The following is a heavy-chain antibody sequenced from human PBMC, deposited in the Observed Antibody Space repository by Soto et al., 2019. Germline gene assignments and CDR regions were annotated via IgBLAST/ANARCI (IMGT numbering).Heavy chain of an antibody. Sequence: QVQLVQSGAEVKKPGSSVKVSCKASGGTFSSYAISWVRQAPGQGLEWMGGIIPIFGTANYAQKFQGRVTITADESTSTAYMELSSLRSEDTAVYYCARDQCGGDCYSSNYYYYYGMDVWGQGTTVTVSS. CDR3: ARDQCGGDCYSSNYYYYYGMDV. CDR1: GGTFSSYA. J-gene: IGHJ6*02. V-gene: IGHV1-69*12. D-gene: IGHD2-21*02. CDR2: IIPIFGTA.